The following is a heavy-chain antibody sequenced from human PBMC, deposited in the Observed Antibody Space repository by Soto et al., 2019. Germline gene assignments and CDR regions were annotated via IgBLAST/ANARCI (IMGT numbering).Heavy chain of an antibody. J-gene: IGHJ2*01. D-gene: IGHD5-12*01. CDR2: IIPIFGTA. CDR1: GGTFSSYT. Sequence: QVQLVQSGAEVKKPGSSVTVSCKASGGTFSSYTISWVRQAPGQGLEWMGGIIPIFGTANYAQKSQGRVTITADEPTSTAYMELSSLRPAATAVYYCARGNHRWLQLWYFDLWGRGTLVTVSS. CDR3: ARGNHRWLQLWYFDL. V-gene: IGHV1-69*12.